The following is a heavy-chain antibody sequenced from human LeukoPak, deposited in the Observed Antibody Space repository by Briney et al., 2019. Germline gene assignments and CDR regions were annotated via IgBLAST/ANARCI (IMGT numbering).Heavy chain of an antibody. J-gene: IGHJ3*02. Sequence: SETLSLTCTVSGGSISSGGYYWSWIRQHPGKGLEWIGYIYYSGSTYYNPSLKSRVTISVDTSKNQFSLKLSSMTAADTAVYYCARDSTIFGVVRAFDIWGQGTMVTVSS. CDR2: IYYSGST. D-gene: IGHD3-3*01. CDR1: GGSISSGGYY. V-gene: IGHV4-31*03. CDR3: ARDSTIFGVVRAFDI.